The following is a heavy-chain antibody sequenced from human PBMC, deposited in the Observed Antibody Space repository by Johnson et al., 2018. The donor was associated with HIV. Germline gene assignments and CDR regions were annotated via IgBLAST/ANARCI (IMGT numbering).Heavy chain of an antibody. CDR1: GFTFSGSA. CDR2: IRSKANSYAT. CDR3: TSQQYSSGWYVNAFDI. Sequence: VQLVESGGGLVQPGGSLKLSCAASGFTFSGSAMHWVRQASGKGLEWVGRIRSKANSYATAYAASVKGRFTISRDDSKNTAYLQMNSLKTEDTAVYYCTSQQYSSGWYVNAFDIWGQGTMVTVSS. V-gene: IGHV3-73*01. J-gene: IGHJ3*02. D-gene: IGHD6-19*01.